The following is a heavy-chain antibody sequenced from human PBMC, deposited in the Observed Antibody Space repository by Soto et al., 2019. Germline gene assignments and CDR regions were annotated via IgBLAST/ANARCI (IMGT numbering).Heavy chain of an antibody. J-gene: IGHJ4*02. Sequence: QVQLQESGPGLVEPSQTLSLTCSVSGDSISSGGYYWSWIRQHPGKGLEWIGYMSSSGSTYYNPSLKSRLTISIDASKNQFSLKLSSVTAADTAVYYCAREYSYGPDYWGQGTRVTVSS. CDR1: GDSISSGGYY. D-gene: IGHD5-18*01. CDR2: MSSSGST. V-gene: IGHV4-31*02. CDR3: AREYSYGPDY.